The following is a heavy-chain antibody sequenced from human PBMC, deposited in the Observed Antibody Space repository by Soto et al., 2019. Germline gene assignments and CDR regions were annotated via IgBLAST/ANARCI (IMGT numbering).Heavy chain of an antibody. Sequence: GALLLPCSGSGFTFNMYWMHWVRQVPGKGPVWVALIYNDGTYADYADSVKGRFTISRDNAKSSVYLQMDSLRAEDTALYYCAKVGYNDWDFDRWGQGTLVTVYS. CDR1: GFTFNMYW. CDR3: AKVGYNDWDFDR. V-gene: IGHV3-74*01. CDR2: IYNDGTYA. D-gene: IGHD3-16*01. J-gene: IGHJ4*02.